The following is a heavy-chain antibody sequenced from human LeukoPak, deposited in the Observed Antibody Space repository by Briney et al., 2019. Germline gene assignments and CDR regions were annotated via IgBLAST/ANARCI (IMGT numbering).Heavy chain of an antibody. CDR2: INPNSGGT. V-gene: IGHV1-2*06. J-gene: IGHJ6*03. Sequence: ASVKVSCKASGYTFTGYYMHWVRQAPGQGLEWMGRINPNSGGTNYAQKFQGRVTMTRDTSISTAYMELSRLRSDDTAVYYCARAYCSSTSCPTYYYYYMDVWGKGTTVTVSS. D-gene: IGHD2-2*01. CDR3: ARAYCSSTSCPTYYYYYMDV. CDR1: GYTFTGYY.